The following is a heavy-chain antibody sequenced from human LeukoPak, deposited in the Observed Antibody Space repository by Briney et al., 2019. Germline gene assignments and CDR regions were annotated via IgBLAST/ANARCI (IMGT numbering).Heavy chain of an antibody. CDR3: ARDRGYDYSAAYYFDY. Sequence: GRSLRLSCAASGFTFSSYGMHWVRQAPGKGLEWVAVIWYDGSNKCYADSVKGRFTISRDNSKNTLYLQMNCLRAEDTAVYYCARDRGYDYSAAYYFDYWGQGTLVTVSS. J-gene: IGHJ4*02. V-gene: IGHV3-33*01. D-gene: IGHD5-12*01. CDR2: IWYDGSNK. CDR1: GFTFSSYG.